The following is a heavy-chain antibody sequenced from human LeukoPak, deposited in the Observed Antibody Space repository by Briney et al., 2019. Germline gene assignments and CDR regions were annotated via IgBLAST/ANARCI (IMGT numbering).Heavy chain of an antibody. J-gene: IGHJ6*02. Sequence: GRSLRLFCAASGFTFSSYGMQSVRQAPGKGLEWEAVISYDGSNIYYADSVKGRFTTSRDNSKNTLYLQMNSLRAEDTAVYYCAKDLVAVAATDYYGMDVWGQGTTVTVSS. CDR3: AKDLVAVAATDYYGMDV. D-gene: IGHD6-19*01. V-gene: IGHV3-30*18. CDR2: ISYDGSNI. CDR1: GFTFSSYG.